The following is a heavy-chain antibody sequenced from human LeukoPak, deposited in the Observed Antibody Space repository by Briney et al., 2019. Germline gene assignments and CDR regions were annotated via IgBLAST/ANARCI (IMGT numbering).Heavy chain of an antibody. D-gene: IGHD1-26*01. CDR3: AKSMMTRGRAFDI. V-gene: IGHV3-74*01. Sequence: GGSLRLSCAASGFTFSRHWMHWVRQAPGKGLVWVSRINSDGSSTSYADSVKGRFTISRDNAKNTLYLQVNSLRAEDTAVYYCAKSMMTRGRAFDIWGQGTMVTVSS. CDR1: GFTFSRHW. CDR2: INSDGSST. J-gene: IGHJ3*02.